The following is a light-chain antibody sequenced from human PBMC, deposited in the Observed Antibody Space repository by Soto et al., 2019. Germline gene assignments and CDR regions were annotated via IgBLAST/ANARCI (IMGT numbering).Light chain of an antibody. CDR3: ETWDSNPHVV. V-gene: IGLV4-60*03. CDR2: LEGSGSY. Sequence: QPVLTQSYSASASLGSSVKLTCTLSSGHSSYIIAWHQQQPGKATRYLMKLEGSGSYNKGSGVPDRFSGSSSGADRYLTISNLQSEDEADYYCETWDSNPHVVFGGGTQLPVL. CDR1: SGHSSYI. J-gene: IGLJ2*01.